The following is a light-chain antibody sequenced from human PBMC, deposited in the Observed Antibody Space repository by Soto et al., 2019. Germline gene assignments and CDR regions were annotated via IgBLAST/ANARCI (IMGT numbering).Light chain of an antibody. CDR3: QQYNDYPYT. J-gene: IGKJ2*01. V-gene: IGKV1-5*03. Sequence: DIQMTQSPSTLSASVGDSVTITCRASQSISSWLAWYQQKPGKAPKLLIYKASSIESGVPSRFSGSGSGTEFTLTISSLQPDDFAPYYCQQYNDYPYTFGQGTKLEI. CDR2: KAS. CDR1: QSISSW.